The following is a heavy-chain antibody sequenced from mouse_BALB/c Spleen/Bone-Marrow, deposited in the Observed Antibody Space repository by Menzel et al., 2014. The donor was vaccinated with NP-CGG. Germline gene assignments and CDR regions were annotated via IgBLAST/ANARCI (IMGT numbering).Heavy chain of an antibody. D-gene: IGHD2-4*01. V-gene: IGHV2-6-7*01. CDR2: IWGDGST. Sequence: VHLVESGPGLGAPSQSLSITCTVSGFSLTGYGVNWVRQPPGKGLEWLGMIWGDGSTDYNSALKSRLSISKDNSKSQVFLKMNSLQTDDTARYYCARALYDYDDLYCAMDYLGQATSATVSS. CDR3: ARALYDYDDLYCAMDY. CDR1: GFSLTGYG. J-gene: IGHJ4*01.